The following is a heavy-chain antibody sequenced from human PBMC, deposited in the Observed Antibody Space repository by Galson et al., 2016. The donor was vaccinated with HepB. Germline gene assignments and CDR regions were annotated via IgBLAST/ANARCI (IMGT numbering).Heavy chain of an antibody. CDR3: ARIRDPYTSTFHWYFDL. Sequence: SLRLSCAASGFAFRDYYMGWVRQAPGRGLEWVSYIRGDGATVHHADSVRGRFTISRDNAKNSLYLQMDSLTAEDTARYFCARIRDPYTSTFHWYFDLWGRGTPVTVSS. V-gene: IGHV3-11*01. J-gene: IGHJ2*01. D-gene: IGHD2-2*01. CDR2: IRGDGATV. CDR1: GFAFRDYY.